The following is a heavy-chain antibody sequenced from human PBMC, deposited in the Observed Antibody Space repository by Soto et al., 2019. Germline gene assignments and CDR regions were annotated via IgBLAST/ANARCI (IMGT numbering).Heavy chain of an antibody. D-gene: IGHD1-1*01. Sequence: QAQLQPWGAGLLKPSETLSLTCAVHGGSFSGYYWSWIRQPPGKGLEWIGEINHSGSTNYNPSLNSRITVSVDTAKNQCSLKLNSVTAADTAVYYCARGRPGTLFDYWGQGTLVTVSS. CDR1: GGSFSGYY. V-gene: IGHV4-34*01. CDR2: INHSGST. CDR3: ARGRPGTLFDY. J-gene: IGHJ4*02.